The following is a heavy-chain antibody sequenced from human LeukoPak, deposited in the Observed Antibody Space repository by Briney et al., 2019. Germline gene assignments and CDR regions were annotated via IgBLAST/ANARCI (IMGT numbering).Heavy chain of an antibody. D-gene: IGHD6-13*01. J-gene: IGHJ4*02. CDR1: GYTFTSYG. CDR2: ISAYNGNT. CDR3: ARDIGGYSSSWSLFDY. Sequence: ASVKVSCEASGYTFTSYGISWVRQAPGQGLEWMGWISAYNGNTNYAQKLQGRVTMTTDTSTSTAYMELRSLRSDDTAVYYCARDIGGYSSSWSLFDYWGQGTLVTVSS. V-gene: IGHV1-18*01.